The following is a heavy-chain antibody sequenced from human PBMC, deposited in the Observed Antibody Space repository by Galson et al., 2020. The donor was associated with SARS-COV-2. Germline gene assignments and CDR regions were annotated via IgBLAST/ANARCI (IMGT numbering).Heavy chain of an antibody. V-gene: IGHV1-2*04. J-gene: IGHJ3*02. CDR2: INPNSGGT. D-gene: IGHD3-22*01. Sequence: ASVKVSCKASGYTFTGYYMHWVRQAPGQGLEWMGWINPNSGGTNYAQKFQGWVTMTRDTSISTAYMELSRLRSDDTAVYYCARAEFYYYDSSGYYLGDAFGIWGQGTMVTVSS. CDR3: ARAEFYYYDSSGYYLGDAFGI. CDR1: GYTFTGYY.